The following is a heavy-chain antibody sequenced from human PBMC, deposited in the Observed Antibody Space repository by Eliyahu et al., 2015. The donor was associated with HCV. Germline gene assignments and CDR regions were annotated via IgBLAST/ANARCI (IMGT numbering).Heavy chain of an antibody. CDR1: GGSFSGYY. J-gene: IGHJ4*02. CDR2: INHSGST. CDR3: ARGMAQVRYGYLVLPEPN. V-gene: IGHV4-34*01. D-gene: IGHD5-18*01. Sequence: QVQLQQWGAGLLKPSETLSLTCAVYGGSFSGYYWSWIRQPPGKGLEWIGEINHSGSTNYNPSLKSRVTISVDTSKNQFSLKLSSVTAADTAVYYCARGMAQVRYGYLVLPEPNWGQGTLVTVSS.